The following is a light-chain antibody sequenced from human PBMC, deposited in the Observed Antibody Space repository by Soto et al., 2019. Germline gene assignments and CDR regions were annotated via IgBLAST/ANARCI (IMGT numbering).Light chain of an antibody. J-gene: IGLJ2*01. CDR3: SSYTSSSTVL. V-gene: IGLV2-14*01. Sequence: QSALTQPASVSGSLGQSITISCTGTSSDVGGYNYVSWYQQHPGKDPKVVMFEVTKRPSGVSSRFSGSKSGNTASLTVSGLQAEDEGDYYCSSYTSSSTVLFGGGTKLTVL. CDR1: SSDVGGYNY. CDR2: EVT.